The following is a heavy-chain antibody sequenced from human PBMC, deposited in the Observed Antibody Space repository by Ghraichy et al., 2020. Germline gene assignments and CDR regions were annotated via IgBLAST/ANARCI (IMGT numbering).Heavy chain of an antibody. D-gene: IGHD1-7*01. J-gene: IGHJ4*02. CDR3: VRDRELTY. Sequence: SQTLTLTCTVSGGSISIYYWSWVRQPPGRGLEWIGYIYNSGSTTNYNPSLKNRVTISVDMSKNQFSLRLNSVTAADTAVYFCVRDRELTYWGQGTQVTVSS. CDR2: IYNSGST. CDR1: GGSISIYY. V-gene: IGHV4-59*01.